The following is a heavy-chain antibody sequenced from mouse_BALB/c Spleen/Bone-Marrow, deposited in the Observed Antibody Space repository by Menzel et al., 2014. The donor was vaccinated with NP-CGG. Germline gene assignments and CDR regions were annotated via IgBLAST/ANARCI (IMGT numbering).Heavy chain of an antibody. V-gene: IGHV7-3*02. CDR3: ARDDYYAMDY. J-gene: IGHJ4*01. Sequence: EVKLMESGGGLVQPGGSLRLSCAPSGFTFTDYYMSWVRQPPGKALEWLGFIRNKANGYTTEYSASVKGRFTISRDNSQSILYLQMNTLRAGDSATYYCARDDYYAMDYWGQGTSVTVSS. CDR1: GFTFTDYY. CDR2: IRNKANGYTT.